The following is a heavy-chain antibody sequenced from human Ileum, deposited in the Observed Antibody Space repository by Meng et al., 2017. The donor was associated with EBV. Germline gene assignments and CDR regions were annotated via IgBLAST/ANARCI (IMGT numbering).Heavy chain of an antibody. CDR2: IDKSGAYT. CDR1: GFLFSDYA. J-gene: IGHJ2*01. Sequence: EVGGVGSGGGLEQPGGSLRLSCAASGFLFSDYAMTWVRQAPGKGLECVSTIDKSGAYTFYADSVKGRFTISRDNSKNTLHLQINSLRAGDTAVYYCAKRAGQQMVNWKFDLWGRGTLVTVSS. CDR3: AKRAGQQMVNWKFDL. V-gene: IGHV3-23*04. D-gene: IGHD2-8*01.